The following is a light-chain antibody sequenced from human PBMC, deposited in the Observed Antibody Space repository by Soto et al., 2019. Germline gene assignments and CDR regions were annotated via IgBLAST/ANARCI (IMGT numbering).Light chain of an antibody. J-gene: IGLJ3*02. V-gene: IGLV2-23*02. CDR1: SSDVGSYNL. CDR3: CSYAGSSGV. CDR2: EVS. Sequence: QSALTQPASVSGSAGKSITISCTGTSSDVGSYNLVSWYQQHPGKAPKLMIYEVSKRPSGVSNRFSGSKSGNTASLTISGLQAEDEADYYCCSYAGSSGVFCGGNKLTVL.